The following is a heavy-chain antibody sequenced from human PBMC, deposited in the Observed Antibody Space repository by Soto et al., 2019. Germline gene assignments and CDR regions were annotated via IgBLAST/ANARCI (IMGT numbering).Heavy chain of an antibody. Sequence: PGGSLRLSCAASGFTVSSNYMSWVRQAPGKGLEWVSVIYSGGSTYYADSVKGRFTISRDNSKNTLYLQMNSLRAEDTAVYYCARVHPGGRHYYDSSGYPYYFDYWGQGTLVTVSS. D-gene: IGHD3-22*01. V-gene: IGHV3-53*01. CDR3: ARVHPGGRHYYDSSGYPYYFDY. CDR2: IYSGGST. J-gene: IGHJ4*02. CDR1: GFTVSSNY.